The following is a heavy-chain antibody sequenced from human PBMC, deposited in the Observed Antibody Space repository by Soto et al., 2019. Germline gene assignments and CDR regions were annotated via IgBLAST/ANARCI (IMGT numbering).Heavy chain of an antibody. D-gene: IGHD2-15*01. CDR1: GFSFNEAW. Sequence: EVQLVESAGGLVKPGGSLRLSCVASGFSFNEAWMNWVRQAPGQGLEWVGRIKTSAGGGATNYAAPVQGRFTISRDDSKNTLYLHMNGLGTEDTAIYYCTTGSVEGIWGQGTTVIVSS. CDR2: IKTSAGGGAT. J-gene: IGHJ6*02. V-gene: IGHV3-15*07. CDR3: TTGSVEGI.